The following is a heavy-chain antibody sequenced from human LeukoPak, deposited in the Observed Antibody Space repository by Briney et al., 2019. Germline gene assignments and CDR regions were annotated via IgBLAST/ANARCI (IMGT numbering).Heavy chain of an antibody. V-gene: IGHV4-39*01. D-gene: IGHD2-2*01. CDR3: ARQLGYCSSTSCYADKVDY. CDR1: GGSISSSSYY. CDR2: IYYSGST. J-gene: IGHJ4*02. Sequence: SETLSLTCTASGGSISSSSYYWGWIRQPPGKGLEWIGSIYYSGSTYYNPSLQSRVTISVDTSKNQFSLKLSSVTAADTAVYYCARQLGYCSSTSCYADKVDYWGQGTLVTVSS.